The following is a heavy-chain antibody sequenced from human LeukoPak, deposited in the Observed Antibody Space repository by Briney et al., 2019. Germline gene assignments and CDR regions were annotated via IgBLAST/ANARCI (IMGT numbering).Heavy chain of an antibody. J-gene: IGHJ4*02. D-gene: IGHD2-21*01. CDR2: IQNDASTE. CDR1: GFIFSHYG. Sequence: SGGSLRLSCAASGFIFSHYGMHWVRQAPGKGLERVAVIQNDASTENFADSVKGRFTISRDNSKNTVFLQMNSLRVEDTAVYYCARELSQIVWGGLDYGGQGTLVSVSS. CDR3: ARELSQIVWGGLDY. V-gene: IGHV3-33*05.